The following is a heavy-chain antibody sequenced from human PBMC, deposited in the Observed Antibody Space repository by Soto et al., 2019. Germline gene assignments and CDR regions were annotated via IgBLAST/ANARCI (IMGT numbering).Heavy chain of an antibody. CDR1: GFTFSSYG. J-gene: IGHJ4*02. CDR2: ISYDGSNK. D-gene: IGHD4-17*01. V-gene: IGHV3-30*18. CDR3: AKTLFSYGDYGPFDY. Sequence: GGSLRLSCAASGFTFSSYGMHWVRQAPGKGLEWVAVISYDGSNKYYADSVKGRFTISRDNSKNTLYLQMNSLRAEDTAVYYCAKTLFSYGDYGPFDYWGQGTLVTVSS.